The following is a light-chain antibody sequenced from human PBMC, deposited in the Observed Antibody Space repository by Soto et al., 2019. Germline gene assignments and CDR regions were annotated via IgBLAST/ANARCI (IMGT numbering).Light chain of an antibody. CDR1: SSDVGGYKY. V-gene: IGLV2-14*01. Sequence: QSALTQPASVSGSPGQSITISCTGTSSDVGGYKYVSWYQQHPGKAPKLMIYEVINRPSGVSNRFSGSKFGNTASLTISGLQAEDEADYYCSSYTSSSTLVFGGGTKLTVL. J-gene: IGLJ3*02. CDR3: SSYTSSSTLV. CDR2: EVI.